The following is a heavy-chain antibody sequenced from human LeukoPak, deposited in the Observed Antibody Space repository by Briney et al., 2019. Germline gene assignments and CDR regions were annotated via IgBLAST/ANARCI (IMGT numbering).Heavy chain of an antibody. J-gene: IGHJ6*02. CDR1: EFTFSIYW. V-gene: IGHV3-74*01. CDR3: AGASMVRGVTNYYYYGMDV. D-gene: IGHD3-10*01. Sequence: PGGSLRLSCAASEFTFSIYWMHWVRQAPGKGLVWVSYIKSDGSGTDYADSVKGRFTISRDNSRNTLYLQMNSLRAEDTAVYYCAGASMVRGVTNYYYYGMDVWGQGTTVTVSS. CDR2: IKSDGSGT.